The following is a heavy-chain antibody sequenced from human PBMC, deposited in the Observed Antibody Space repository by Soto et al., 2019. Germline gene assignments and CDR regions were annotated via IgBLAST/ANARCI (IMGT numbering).Heavy chain of an antibody. CDR2: INAGNGNT. J-gene: IGHJ4*02. V-gene: IGHV1-3*05. Sequence: QVQLVQSGAEEKKPGASVKVSCKASGYTFTSYAMHWVRQAPGQRLEWMGWINAGNGNTKYSQKFQGRVTITRDTSASTAYMELSSLRSEATAVYYCAMSSGYYLIDDYWGQGTLVTVSS. CDR3: AMSSGYYLIDDY. D-gene: IGHD3-22*01. CDR1: GYTFTSYA.